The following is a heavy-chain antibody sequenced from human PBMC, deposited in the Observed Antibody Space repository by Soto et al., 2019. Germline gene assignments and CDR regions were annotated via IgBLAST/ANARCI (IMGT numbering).Heavy chain of an antibody. CDR3: ARAGYCSSTICTRRITGTTSRAFAI. J-gene: IGHJ3*02. D-gene: IGHD2-2*01. CDR2: INHSGST. Sequence: SETLSLTCAVYGGSFSGYYWSWIRQPPGKGLEWIGEINHSGSTNYNPSLKSRVTISVDTSKNQFSLKLSSVTAADTAVYYCARAGYCSSTICTRRITGTTSRAFAIWGQGSIGTVSS. V-gene: IGHV4-34*01. CDR1: GGSFSGYY.